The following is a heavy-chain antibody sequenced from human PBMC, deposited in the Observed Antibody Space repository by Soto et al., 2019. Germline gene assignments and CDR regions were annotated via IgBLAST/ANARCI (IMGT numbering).Heavy chain of an antibody. Sequence: SETLSLTCTVSGGSISPSYWNWVRQPPGKRPEWIGCIYYTGNTHYNPSLKSRLTITKDTSKNQVVLTMTNMDPVDTATYYCAHRMGGTPFDYWGQGTLVTVSS. CDR2: IYYTGNT. J-gene: IGHJ4*02. V-gene: IGHV4-59*03. D-gene: IGHD2-15*01. CDR1: GGSISPSY. CDR3: AHRMGGTPFDY.